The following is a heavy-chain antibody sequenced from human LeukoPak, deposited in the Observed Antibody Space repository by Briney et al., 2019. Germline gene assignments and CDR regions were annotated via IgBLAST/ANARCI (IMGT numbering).Heavy chain of an antibody. Sequence: SGGSLRLSCAASGFTVSSKYMSWVRQAPGKGLEWVSAIYSGGSTYYADSVRGRFTISRGNSKNTVYLQMNSLRAEDTAVYYCARDDPELNYGSPFIDWGQGTLVTVSS. J-gene: IGHJ4*02. CDR1: GFTVSSKY. V-gene: IGHV3-66*01. CDR3: ARDDPELNYGSPFID. D-gene: IGHD4-11*01. CDR2: IYSGGST.